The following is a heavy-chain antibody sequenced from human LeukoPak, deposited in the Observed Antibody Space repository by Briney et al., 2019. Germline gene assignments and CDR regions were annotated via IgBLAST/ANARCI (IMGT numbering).Heavy chain of an antibody. D-gene: IGHD5-18*01. CDR2: IYYSGST. V-gene: IGHV4-59*01. CDR3: ARTTEGGYTYDYFYYYYMDV. CDR1: GASISSYY. Sequence: SETLSLTCTVSGASISSYYWSWIRQPPGKGLEWIGYIYYSGSTNYNPSLKSRVTISVDSSKNQFSLKLSSVTAADTAVYYCARTTEGGYTYDYFYYYYMDVWGKGTTVTISS. J-gene: IGHJ6*03.